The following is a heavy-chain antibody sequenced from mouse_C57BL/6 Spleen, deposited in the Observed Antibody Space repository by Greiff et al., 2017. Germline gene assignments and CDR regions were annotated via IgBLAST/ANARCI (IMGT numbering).Heavy chain of an antibody. J-gene: IGHJ2*01. CDR2: IDPSDSYT. Sequence: QVQLKQPGAELVMPGASVKLSCKASGYTFTSFWMHWVKQRPGQGLEWIGEIDPSDSYTNYNQKFKGKSTLTVDKSSSTAYMQLSSLTSEDSAVYYCARSRGSVFDYWGQGTTLTVSS. V-gene: IGHV1-69*01. CDR1: GYTFTSFW. CDR3: ARSRGSVFDY. D-gene: IGHD3-2*02.